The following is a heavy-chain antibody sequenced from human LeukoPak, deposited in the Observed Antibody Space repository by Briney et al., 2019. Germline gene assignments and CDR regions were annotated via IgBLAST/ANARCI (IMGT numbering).Heavy chain of an antibody. V-gene: IGHV3-48*03. CDR3: ARVAYSAYDYPTLLPPFDY. D-gene: IGHD5-12*01. CDR1: GFTFSSYE. J-gene: IGHJ4*02. CDR2: ISSSGSTI. Sequence: GGSLRLSCAASGFTFSSYEMNWVRQAPGKGLEWVSYISSSGSTIYYADSVKGRFTISRDNAKNSLYLQMNSLRAEDTALYSCARVAYSAYDYPTLLPPFDYWGQGTLVTVSS.